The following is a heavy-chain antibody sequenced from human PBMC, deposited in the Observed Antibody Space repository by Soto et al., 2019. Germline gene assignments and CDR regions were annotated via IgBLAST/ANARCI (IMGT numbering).Heavy chain of an antibody. D-gene: IGHD3-9*01. J-gene: IGHJ4*02. CDR2: ISPKSCGT. CDR1: GYSFINYY. V-gene: IGHV1-2*02. Sequence: ASVKVSCKASGYSFINYYMQWVRQAPGQGFEWMGRISPKSCGTNYAQKFQGRVSLTWDTSLNTDYMELSSLMSEDTAVYYCARPPGYISDWYYFDLWGQGSQVTVSS. CDR3: ARPPGYISDWYYFDL.